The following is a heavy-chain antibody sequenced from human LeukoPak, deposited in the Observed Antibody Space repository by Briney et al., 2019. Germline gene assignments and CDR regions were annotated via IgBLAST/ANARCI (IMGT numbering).Heavy chain of an antibody. Sequence: GGSLRLSCVASGFTFSSYWMTWARQAPGKGLEWVGRIKSKTDGGTTDYAAPVKGRFTISRDDSKNTLYLQMNSLKTEDTAVYYCTTLVRVVIIGSYYYMDVWGKGTTVTISS. CDR3: TTLVRVVIIGSYYYMDV. CDR2: IKSKTDGGTT. V-gene: IGHV3-15*01. D-gene: IGHD3-3*01. J-gene: IGHJ6*03. CDR1: GFTFSSYW.